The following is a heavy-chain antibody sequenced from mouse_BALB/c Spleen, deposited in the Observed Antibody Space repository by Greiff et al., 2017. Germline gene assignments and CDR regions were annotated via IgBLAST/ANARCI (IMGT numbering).Heavy chain of an antibody. J-gene: IGHJ4*01. CDR1: GYTFTDYA. Sequence: QVHVKQSGAELVRPGVSVKISCKGSGYTFTDYAMHWVKQSHAKSLEWIGVISTYYGDASYNQKFKGKATMTVDKSSSTAYMELARLTSEDSAIYYCASGRRYDAMDYWGQGTSVTVSS. D-gene: IGHD4-1*01. CDR3: ASGRRYDAMDY. V-gene: IGHV1S137*01. CDR2: ISTYYGDA.